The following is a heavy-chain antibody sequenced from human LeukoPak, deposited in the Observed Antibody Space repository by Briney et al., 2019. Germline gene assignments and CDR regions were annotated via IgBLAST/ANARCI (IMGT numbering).Heavy chain of an antibody. CDR1: GYTFTSYA. CDR3: ARKDDILTGSLDY. D-gene: IGHD3-9*01. Sequence: ASVKVSCKASGYTFTSYAMHWVRQAPGQRLEWMGWINAGNGNTKYSQKFQGRVTITRDTSASTAHMELSSLRSEDTAVYYCARKDDILTGSLDYWGQGTRVTVSS. J-gene: IGHJ4*02. V-gene: IGHV1-3*01. CDR2: INAGNGNT.